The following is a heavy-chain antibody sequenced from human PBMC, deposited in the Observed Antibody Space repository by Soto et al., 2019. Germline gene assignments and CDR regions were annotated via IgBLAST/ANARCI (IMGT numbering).Heavy chain of an antibody. Sequence: SETLSLTCTVSGGSISSYYWSWIRQPPGKGLEWIGYIYYSGSTNYNPSLKSRVTISVDTSKNQFSLKLSSVTAADTAVYYCARDRGLERRENYYYYGMDVWGQGTTVTVSS. CDR3: ARDRGLERRENYYYYGMDV. CDR2: IYYSGST. CDR1: GGSISSYY. D-gene: IGHD1-1*01. V-gene: IGHV4-59*01. J-gene: IGHJ6*02.